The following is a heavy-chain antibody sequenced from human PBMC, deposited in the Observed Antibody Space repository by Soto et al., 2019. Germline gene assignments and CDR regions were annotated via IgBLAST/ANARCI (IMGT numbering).Heavy chain of an antibody. CDR1: GGSINSGGYY. D-gene: IGHD4-4*01. J-gene: IGHJ6*02. CDR3: ARDVTTRTSTSYYAMDV. CDR2: LYYRGNT. Sequence: LSLICTVSGGSINSGGYYWNWIRQHPGKGLDWLGYLYYRGNTYYNPSLKSRITISGDTSKNQFSLKLSSVTAADTAVYYCARDVTTRTSTSYYAMDVWGQGXTVTVYS. V-gene: IGHV4-31*03.